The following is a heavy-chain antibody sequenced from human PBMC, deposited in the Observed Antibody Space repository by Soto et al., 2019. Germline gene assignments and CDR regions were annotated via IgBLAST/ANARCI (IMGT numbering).Heavy chain of an antibody. CDR1: EGTFISSA. J-gene: IGHJ4*02. CDR3: ARGYDSSGYYKHRRYYFDY. V-gene: IGHV1-69*13. D-gene: IGHD3-22*01. Sequence: SVKVSCKASEGTFISSAISWVRQAPGQGLEWMGGIIPIFGTANYAQKFQGRVTITADESTSTAYMELSSLRSEDTAVYYCARGYDSSGYYKHRRYYFDYWGQGTLVTVSS. CDR2: IIPIFGTA.